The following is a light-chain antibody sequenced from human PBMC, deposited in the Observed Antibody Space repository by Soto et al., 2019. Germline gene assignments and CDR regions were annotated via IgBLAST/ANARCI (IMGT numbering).Light chain of an antibody. CDR2: EVS. J-gene: IGLJ1*01. V-gene: IGLV2-23*02. CDR1: SREVGSYDL. Sequence: QSVLTQPASVSGSPGQSITISCTGKSREVGSYDLVSWYQHHPGKAPKLMIYEVSKRPSGVSNRFSGSKSDNTASLTISGLQAEDEADYYCCSFAGSSTYVFGTGTKVTVL. CDR3: CSFAGSSTYV.